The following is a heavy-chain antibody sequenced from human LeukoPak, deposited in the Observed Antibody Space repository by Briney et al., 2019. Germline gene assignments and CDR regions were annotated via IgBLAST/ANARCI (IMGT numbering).Heavy chain of an antibody. CDR1: GGSISSHY. CDR3: TRRRWGWSGLNWFDP. D-gene: IGHD3-3*01. J-gene: IGHJ5*02. Sequence: PSETLSLTCTVSGGSISSHYWSWIRQPAGKGLEWIGHIYTFGITNYNPSLKSRVIISVDTSKNQFSLKFTSVTAADTAMYYCTRRRWGWSGLNWFDPWGQGTPVIVSS. CDR2: IYTFGIT. V-gene: IGHV4-4*07.